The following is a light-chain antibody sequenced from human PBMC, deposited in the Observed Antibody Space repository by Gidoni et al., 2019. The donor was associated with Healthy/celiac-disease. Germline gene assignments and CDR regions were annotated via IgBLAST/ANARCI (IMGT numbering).Light chain of an antibody. CDR2: SNT. V-gene: IGLV1-44*01. J-gene: IGLJ3*02. CDR1: SSNIGSNT. CDR3: AAWDDSLNGHWV. Sequence: QSVRTRPPSASGTPGQSVTISCSGSSSNIGSNTVNWYQQLPGTAPKLLIYSNTQRPSGVPDRFSGSKSGTSASLAISGLQSEDEADYYCAAWDDSLNGHWVFGGGTKLTVL.